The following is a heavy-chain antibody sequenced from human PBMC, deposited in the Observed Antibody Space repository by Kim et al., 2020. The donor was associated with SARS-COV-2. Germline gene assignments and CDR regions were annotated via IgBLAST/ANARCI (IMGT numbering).Heavy chain of an antibody. V-gene: IGHV3-21*01. J-gene: IGHJ5*02. CDR3: ASEGIAAAGNLYNWFDP. D-gene: IGHD6-13*01. Sequence: VKGRFTISRDNAKNSLYLQMNSLRAEDTAVYYCASEGIAAAGNLYNWFDPWGQGTLVTVSS.